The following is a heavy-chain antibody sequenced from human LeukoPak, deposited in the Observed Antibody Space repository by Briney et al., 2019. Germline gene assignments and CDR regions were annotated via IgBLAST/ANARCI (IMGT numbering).Heavy chain of an antibody. D-gene: IGHD6-6*01. J-gene: IGHJ4*02. CDR2: IIPIFGTA. CDR3: ARDIGWGAARLGFDY. CDR1: GGTFSSYA. V-gene: IGHV1-69*13. Sequence: ASVKVSCKASGGTFSSYAISWVRQAPGQGLEWMGGIIPIFGTANYAQKFQGRVTITADESTSTAYMELSSLRSEDTAVYYCARDIGWGAARLGFDYWGQGTLVTVSS.